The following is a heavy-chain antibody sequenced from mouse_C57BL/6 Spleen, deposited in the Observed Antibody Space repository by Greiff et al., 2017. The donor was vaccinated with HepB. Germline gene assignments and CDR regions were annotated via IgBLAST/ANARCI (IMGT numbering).Heavy chain of an antibody. Sequence: EVQLQQSGPGLVKPSQSLSLTCSVTGYSITSGYYWNWIRQFPGNKLEWMGYISYDGSNNYNPSLKNRISITRDTSKNQFFLKLNSVTTEDTATYYCASPPGGGYPWYFEVWGTGTTVTVSS. CDR1: GYSITSGYY. D-gene: IGHD2-2*01. V-gene: IGHV3-6*01. CDR3: ASPPGGGYPWYFEV. CDR2: ISYDGSN. J-gene: IGHJ1*03.